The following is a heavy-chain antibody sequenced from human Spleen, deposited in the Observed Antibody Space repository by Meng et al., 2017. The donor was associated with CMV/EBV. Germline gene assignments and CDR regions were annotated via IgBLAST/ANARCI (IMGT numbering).Heavy chain of an antibody. CDR1: GYTFTSYG. D-gene: IGHD1-1*01. CDR2: ISAYNGNT. V-gene: IGHV1-18*01. J-gene: IGHJ4*02. Sequence: ASVKVSCKASGYTFTSYGISWVRQAPGQGLEWMGWISAYNGNTKYAQKFQGRVTMTTDTSTSTAYMELRSLRSEDTAVYYCARGARMLSTEGGYYFDYWGQGTLVTVSS. CDR3: ARGARMLSTEGGYYFDY.